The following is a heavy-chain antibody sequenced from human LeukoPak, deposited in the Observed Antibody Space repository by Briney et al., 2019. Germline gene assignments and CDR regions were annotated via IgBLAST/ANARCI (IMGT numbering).Heavy chain of an antibody. Sequence: PGGSLRLSCAASGFTFSSYWMSWVRQAPGKGLEWVANIKQDGREKYYVDSVKGRFTISRDNAKNSLYLQMNSLRAEDTAVYYCAKDSGSYWQIYGMDVWGQGTTVTVSS. CDR3: AKDSGSYWQIYGMDV. D-gene: IGHD3-10*01. V-gene: IGHV3-7*01. CDR2: IKQDGREK. J-gene: IGHJ6*02. CDR1: GFTFSSYW.